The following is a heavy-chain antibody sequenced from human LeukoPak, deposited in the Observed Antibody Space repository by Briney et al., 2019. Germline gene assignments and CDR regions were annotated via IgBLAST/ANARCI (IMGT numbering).Heavy chain of an antibody. CDR2: ISAYNGNT. CDR1: GYTFTSYG. V-gene: IGHV1-18*01. CDR3: ARVYGNYYDSSGYSVDY. D-gene: IGHD3-22*01. J-gene: IGHJ4*02. Sequence: ASVKVSCTASGYTFTSYGISWVRQAPGQGLEWMGWISAYNGNTNYAQKLQGRVTMTTDTSTSTAYMELRSLRSDDTAVYYCARVYGNYYDSSGYSVDYWGQGTLVTVSS.